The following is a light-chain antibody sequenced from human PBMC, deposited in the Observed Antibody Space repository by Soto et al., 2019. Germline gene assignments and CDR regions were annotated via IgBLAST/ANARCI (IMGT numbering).Light chain of an antibody. CDR2: AAS. CDR1: QIISGY. CDR3: QQCHTAPYT. J-gene: IGKJ2*01. V-gene: IGKV1-39*01. Sequence: DIQMTQSPSSLSASVGDRVTITCRASQIISGYLNWYQQKPGKAPKLLIYAASTLQSGVPSRFSGSGSGTVFTLTVSSVHPEDFATYYCQQCHTAPYTFGQGTEL.